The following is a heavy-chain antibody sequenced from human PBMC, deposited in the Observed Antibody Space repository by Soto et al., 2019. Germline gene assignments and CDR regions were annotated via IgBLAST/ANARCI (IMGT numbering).Heavy chain of an antibody. CDR1: EFSFSSYA. CDR3: ARTFDTITYYFDY. J-gene: IGHJ4*02. V-gene: IGHV3-30-3*01. Sequence: GSLRLSCTASEFSFSSYAMHWIRQSPGKGLEWVAVISFNGNSLHYADSVKDRFTISRDNSKSTLYLQMNNMRTEDTAVYYCARTFDTITYYFDYWGQGTLVTVSS. D-gene: IGHD3-9*01. CDR2: ISFNGNSL.